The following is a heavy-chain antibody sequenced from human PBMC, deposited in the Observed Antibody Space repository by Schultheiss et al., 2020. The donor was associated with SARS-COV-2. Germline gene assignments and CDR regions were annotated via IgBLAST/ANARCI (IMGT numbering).Heavy chain of an antibody. D-gene: IGHD1-26*01. J-gene: IGHJ4*02. V-gene: IGHV2-26*01. CDR2: IFSNDEK. CDR1: GFSLSTSGVG. CDR3: ARIQGKWELRPFDY. Sequence: SGPTLVKPTETLTLTCTFSGFSLSTSGVGVGWIRQPPGKALEWLAHIFSNDEKSYSTSLKSRLTISKDTSKSQVVLTMTNMDPVDTATYYCARIQGKWELRPFDYWGQGTLVTVSS.